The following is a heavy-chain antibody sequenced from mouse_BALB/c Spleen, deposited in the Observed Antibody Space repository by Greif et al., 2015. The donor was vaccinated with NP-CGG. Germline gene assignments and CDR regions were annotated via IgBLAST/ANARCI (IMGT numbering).Heavy chain of an antibody. V-gene: IGHV1S81*02. CDR1: GYTFTSYY. J-gene: IGHJ2*01. CDR3: TREGLHGTPLFDY. D-gene: IGHD1-2*01. CDR2: INPSNGGT. Sequence: QVHVKQSGAELVKPGASVKLSCKASGYTFTSYYMYWVKQRPGQGLEWIGEINPSNGGTNFNEKFKSKATLTVDKSSSTAYMQLSSLTSEDSAVYYCTREGLHGTPLFDYWGQGTTLTVSS.